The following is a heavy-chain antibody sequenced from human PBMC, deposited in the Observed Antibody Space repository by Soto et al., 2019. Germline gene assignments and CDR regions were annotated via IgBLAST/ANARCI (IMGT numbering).Heavy chain of an antibody. Sequence: QVQLQESGPGLVKPSQTLSLTCTVSGGSISSGGYYWSWIRQHPGKGLEWIGYIYYSGSTYYNPSLKSRVTISVDTSKNQFSLKLSYVTAADTAVYHCARAFRGYDTQFRVAFDIWGQGTMVTVSS. J-gene: IGHJ3*02. D-gene: IGHD3-22*01. CDR2: IYYSGST. CDR1: GGSISSGGYY. V-gene: IGHV4-31*03. CDR3: ARAFRGYDTQFRVAFDI.